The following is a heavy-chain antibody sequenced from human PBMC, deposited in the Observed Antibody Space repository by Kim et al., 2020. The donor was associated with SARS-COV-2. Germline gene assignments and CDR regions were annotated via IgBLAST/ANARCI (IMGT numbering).Heavy chain of an antibody. J-gene: IGHJ4*02. D-gene: IGHD2-2*02. CDR2: IYYSGST. V-gene: IGHV4-39*01. CDR3: ARYCSSTSCYIRSFDY. Sequence: SETLSLTCTVSGGSISSSSYYWGWIRQPPGKGLEWIGSIYYSGSTYYNPSLKSRVTISVDTSKNQFSLKLSSVTAADTAVYYCARYCSSTSCYIRSFDYWGQGTLVTVSS. CDR1: GGSISSSSYY.